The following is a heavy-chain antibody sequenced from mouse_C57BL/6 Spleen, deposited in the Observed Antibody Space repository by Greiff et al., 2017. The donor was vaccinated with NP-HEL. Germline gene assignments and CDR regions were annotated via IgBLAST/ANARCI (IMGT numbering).Heavy chain of an antibody. CDR1: GYTFTSYW. D-gene: IGHD1-1*02. CDR3: ARGGGNGRGYFGY. V-gene: IGHV1-61*01. CDR2: IYPSDSET. J-gene: IGHJ2*01. Sequence: VQLQQSGAELVRPGSSVKLSCKASGYTFTSYWMDWVKQRPGQGLEWIGNIYPSDSETHYNQKFKDKATLTVDKSSSTAYMQLSSLTSEDSAVYYCARGGGNGRGYFGYWGQGTTLTVSS.